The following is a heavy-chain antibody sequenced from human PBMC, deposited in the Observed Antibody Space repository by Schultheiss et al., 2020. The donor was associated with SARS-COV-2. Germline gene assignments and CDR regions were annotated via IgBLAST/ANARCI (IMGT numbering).Heavy chain of an antibody. Sequence: SQTLSLTCAVYGGSLSGYYWSWIRQPPGKGLEWIGEIYHSGSTNYNPSLKSRVTISVDKSKNQFSLKLSSVTAADTAVYYCARGVLSGKRSVVVIAIRRGWFDPWGQGTLVTVSS. CDR2: IYHSGST. D-gene: IGHD2-21*01. CDR3: ARGVLSGKRSVVVIAIRRGWFDP. CDR1: GGSLSGYY. V-gene: IGHV4-34*01. J-gene: IGHJ5*02.